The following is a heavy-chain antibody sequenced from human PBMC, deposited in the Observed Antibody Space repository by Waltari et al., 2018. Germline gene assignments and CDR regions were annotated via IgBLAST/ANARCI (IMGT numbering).Heavy chain of an antibody. CDR2: ISYSGSN. V-gene: IGHV4-59*01. J-gene: IGHJ5*02. Sequence: QVQLQESGPGLVKPSETLSLTCTVSGGSFSNYYWSWIRQPPGKGLEWIGYISYSGSNNYSPSLKSRVTISVDASKNQFSLRLSSGTAADTAVYSCAAYTIRGGWYGVGWFDPWGQGILVTVSS. CDR1: GGSFSNYY. D-gene: IGHD6-19*01. CDR3: AAYTIRGGWYGVGWFDP.